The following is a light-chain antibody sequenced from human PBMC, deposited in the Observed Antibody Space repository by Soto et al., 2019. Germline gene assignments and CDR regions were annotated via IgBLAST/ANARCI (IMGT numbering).Light chain of an antibody. CDR1: SSDVGSYDS. CDR3: SSYTTSRTYV. J-gene: IGLJ1*01. Sequence: HSVLTQPPSVSGSPGQSVTISCTGTSSDVGSYDSVSWYQQPPGTVPKLMIYEVSNRPSGVPDRFSGSKSGNTASLTISGLQAEDEADYYCSSYTTSRTYVFGTGTKVTVL. CDR2: EVS. V-gene: IGLV2-18*02.